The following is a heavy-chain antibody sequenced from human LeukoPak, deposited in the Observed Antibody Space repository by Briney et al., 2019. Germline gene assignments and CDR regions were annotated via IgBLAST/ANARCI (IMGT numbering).Heavy chain of an antibody. D-gene: IGHD2-21*01. CDR1: GYTFTSYD. CDR2: IIPIFGTA. J-gene: IGHJ6*03. CDR3: ARDRGVVAGDYYMDV. V-gene: IGHV1-69*05. Sequence: GASVKVSCKASGYTFTSYDISWVRQAPGQGLEWMGGIIPIFGTANYAQKFQGRVTITTDESTSTAYMELSSLRSEDTAVYYCARDRGVVAGDYYMDVWGKGTTVTVSS.